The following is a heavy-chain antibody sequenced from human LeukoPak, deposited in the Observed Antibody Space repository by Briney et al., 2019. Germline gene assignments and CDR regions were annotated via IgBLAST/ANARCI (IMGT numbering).Heavy chain of an antibody. J-gene: IGHJ6*02. CDR1: GGTFSSYA. CDR2: IIPILGIA. CDR3: VRTRVDCSGGSCYSIRLQGYYGMDV. D-gene: IGHD2-15*01. V-gene: IGHV1-69*04. Sequence: ASVKVSCKASGGTFSSYAISWVRQAPGQGLEWMGRIIPILGIANYAQKFQGRVTITADKSTSTAYMELSSLRSEDTAVYYCVRTRVDCSGGSCYSIRLQGYYGMDVWGQGTTVTVSS.